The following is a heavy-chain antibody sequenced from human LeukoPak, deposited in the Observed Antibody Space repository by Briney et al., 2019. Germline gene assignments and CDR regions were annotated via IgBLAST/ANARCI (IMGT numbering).Heavy chain of an antibody. CDR3: ARVLVLSGQGGLQGDSSSWYGEFDY. D-gene: IGHD6-13*01. CDR2: INPKSGGT. J-gene: IGHJ4*02. Sequence: ASVKVSCKASGYTFTGYYMHWVRQAPGRGLEWMGWINPKSGGTNYAQKFQGRVTMTRDTSISTAYMELSRLRSDDTAVYYCARVLVLSGQGGLQGDSSSWYGEFDYWGQGTLVTVSS. CDR1: GYTFTGYY. V-gene: IGHV1-2*02.